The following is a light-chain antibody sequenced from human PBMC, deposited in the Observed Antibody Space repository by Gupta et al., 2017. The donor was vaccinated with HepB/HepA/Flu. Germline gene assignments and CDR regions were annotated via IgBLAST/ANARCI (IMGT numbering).Light chain of an antibody. Sequence: ELVLTQSPATLSASPGESATLSCRASQSARSYLAWYQQKPGQAPRLLIYDTSNRATGIPARFRGSGYGTEFTLTISSLEPEDFAVYDGQQRSSWPLTFGGGTKVEIK. J-gene: IGKJ4*01. CDR2: DTS. V-gene: IGKV3-11*01. CDR1: QSARSY. CDR3: QQRSSWPLT.